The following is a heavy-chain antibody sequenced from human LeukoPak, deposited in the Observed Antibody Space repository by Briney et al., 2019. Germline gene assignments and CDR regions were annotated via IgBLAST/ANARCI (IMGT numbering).Heavy chain of an antibody. CDR3: ARDGYSSGWFDY. CDR2: ISAYNGNT. Sequence: GASVKVSCKASGYTFTSYGISWVRQAPGQGREWMGWISAYNGNTNYTQKLQGRVTMTTDTSTSTAYVELRSLRSGDTAVYYCARDGYSSGWFDYWGQGTLVTVSS. CDR1: GYTFTSYG. V-gene: IGHV1-18*01. J-gene: IGHJ4*02. D-gene: IGHD6-19*01.